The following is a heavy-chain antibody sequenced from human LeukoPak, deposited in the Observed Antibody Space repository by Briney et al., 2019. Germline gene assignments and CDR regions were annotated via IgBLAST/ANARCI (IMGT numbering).Heavy chain of an antibody. CDR3: ARAGDSYSSGWWSWFDP. J-gene: IGHJ5*02. CDR1: GGSISSYY. CDR2: IYYSGST. Sequence: SETLSLTCTVSGGSISSYYWGWIRQPPGKGLEWIGYIYYSGSTNYNPSLKSRVTISVDTSKNQFSLKLSSVTAADTAVYYCARAGDSYSSGWWSWFDPWGQGTLVTVSS. D-gene: IGHD6-19*01. V-gene: IGHV4-59*01.